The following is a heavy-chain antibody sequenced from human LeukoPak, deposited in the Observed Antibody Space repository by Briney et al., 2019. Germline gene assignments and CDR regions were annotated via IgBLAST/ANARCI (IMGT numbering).Heavy chain of an antibody. Sequence: PSETLSLTCTVSGGSISSGSYYWSWIRQPAGKGLEWIGRIYTSGSTNYNPSLKSRVTISLDTSKNQFSLKLTSVTAADTAMYYCARYGQQVQFGWWFDPWGQGTLVTVSS. CDR3: ARYGQQVQFGWWFDP. D-gene: IGHD6-13*01. CDR1: GGSISSGSYY. CDR2: IYTSGST. V-gene: IGHV4-61*02. J-gene: IGHJ5*02.